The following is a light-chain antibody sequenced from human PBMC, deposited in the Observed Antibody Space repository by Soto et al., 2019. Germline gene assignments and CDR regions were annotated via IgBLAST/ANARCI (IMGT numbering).Light chain of an antibody. Sequence: EIVTTQSPATLSVSPGGRATLSCRASQSISGTLAWYQQKPGQAPRLLIHGASTRAPGFPARFSGSGSGTDFTLTISSLQSEDFAVYYCQQYNNWPWTFGQGTKVEIK. CDR2: GAS. V-gene: IGKV3-15*01. J-gene: IGKJ1*01. CDR1: QSISGT. CDR3: QQYNNWPWT.